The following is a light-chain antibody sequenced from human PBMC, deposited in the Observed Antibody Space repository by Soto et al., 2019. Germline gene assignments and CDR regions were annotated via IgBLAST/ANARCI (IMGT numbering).Light chain of an antibody. Sequence: QSVLTQPASVSASPGQSITISCTGTSSDVGGYKFVSWYQHHPGKAPKLMIYEVNNRPSGVSNRFSGSKSGNTASLTISGLQPEDEADYYCLSYTSANTRVFGGGIKLTVL. CDR3: LSYTSANTRV. CDR2: EVN. J-gene: IGLJ3*02. V-gene: IGLV2-14*01. CDR1: SSDVGGYKF.